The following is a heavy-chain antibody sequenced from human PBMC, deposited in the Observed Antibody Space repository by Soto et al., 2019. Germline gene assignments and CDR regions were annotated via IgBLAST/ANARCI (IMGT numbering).Heavy chain of an antibody. CDR2: INPSGGST. D-gene: IGHD3-22*01. CDR3: VRVRRSSGYYYGY. V-gene: IGHV1-46*01. CDR1: GYTFTSSY. J-gene: IGHJ4*02. Sequence: ASVQVSCKASGYTFTSSYMHWVRQAPGQGLEWMGIINPSGGSTSYAQKFQGRVTMTRDTSTSTVYMELSSLRSEDTAVYYCVRVRRSSGYYYGYWGQGTPVTVSS.